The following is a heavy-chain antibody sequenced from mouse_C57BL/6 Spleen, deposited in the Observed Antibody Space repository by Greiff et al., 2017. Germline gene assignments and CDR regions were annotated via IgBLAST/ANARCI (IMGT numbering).Heavy chain of an antibody. D-gene: IGHD2-3*01. CDR2: IRLKSDNYAT. J-gene: IGHJ2*01. Sequence: EVKVEESGGGLVQPGGSMKLSCVASGFTFSNYWMNWVRQSPEKGLEWVAQIRLKSDNYATHYAESVKGRFTISRDDSKSSVYLPMNNLRAEDTGIYYCTEGDGYHEGYFDYWGQGTTLTVSS. V-gene: IGHV6-3*01. CDR1: GFTFSNYW. CDR3: TEGDGYHEGYFDY.